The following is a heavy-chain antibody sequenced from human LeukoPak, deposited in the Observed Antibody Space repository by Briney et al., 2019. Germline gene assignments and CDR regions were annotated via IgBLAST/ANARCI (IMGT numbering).Heavy chain of an antibody. CDR3: ARDSRYYYGSSGPIDY. V-gene: IGHV3-30-3*01. CDR1: GFTFSSYA. Sequence: PGGSLRLSCAASGFTFSSYAMHWVRQAPGKGLEWVAVISYDGSNKYYADSVKGRFTISRDNSKNTLYLQMNSLRAEDTAVYYCARDSRYYYGSSGPIDYWGQGTLVTVSS. CDR2: ISYDGSNK. D-gene: IGHD3-22*01. J-gene: IGHJ4*02.